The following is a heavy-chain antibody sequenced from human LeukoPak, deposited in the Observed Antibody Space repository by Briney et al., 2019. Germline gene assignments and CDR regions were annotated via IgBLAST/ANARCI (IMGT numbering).Heavy chain of an antibody. CDR2: INVGNGNT. CDR1: GYTFTSYA. V-gene: IGHV1-3*01. Sequence: ASVKVSCKASGYTFTSYAMHWVRQAPGQRLEWMGWINVGNGNTKYSQKFQGRVTMTRDTSISTVYMELSSLRSDDTAVYYCARDSDFGCSGSSCYSWVYWGQGTLVTVSS. D-gene: IGHD2-15*01. J-gene: IGHJ4*02. CDR3: ARDSDFGCSGSSCYSWVY.